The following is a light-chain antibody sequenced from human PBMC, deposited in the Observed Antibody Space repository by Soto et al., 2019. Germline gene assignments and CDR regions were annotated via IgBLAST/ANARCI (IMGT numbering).Light chain of an antibody. Sequence: QSALTQPASVSGSPGQSITISCTGTSSDVGSYNLVSWYQQHPGKAPKLMIYEGTKRPSGVSNRFSGSKSGNTASLTISGLQAEDEADYYCCSYGGTNILFGGGTKVTVL. CDR2: EGT. J-gene: IGLJ2*01. CDR3: CSYGGTNIL. CDR1: SSDVGSYNL. V-gene: IGLV2-23*01.